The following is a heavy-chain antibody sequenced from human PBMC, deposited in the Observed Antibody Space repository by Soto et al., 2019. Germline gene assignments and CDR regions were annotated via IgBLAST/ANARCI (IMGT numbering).Heavy chain of an antibody. CDR1: GGSISSGSHC. D-gene: IGHD3-10*01. Sequence: SETLSLTCTVSGGSISSGSHCWTWIRQHPGKGLEWIGYIYYSGSTYYNPSLKSRVTISVDTSKNQFSLKLSSVTAADTAVYYCARVLLWFGVRYYFDYWGQGTLVTVSS. V-gene: IGHV4-31*03. J-gene: IGHJ4*02. CDR3: ARVLLWFGVRYYFDY. CDR2: IYYSGST.